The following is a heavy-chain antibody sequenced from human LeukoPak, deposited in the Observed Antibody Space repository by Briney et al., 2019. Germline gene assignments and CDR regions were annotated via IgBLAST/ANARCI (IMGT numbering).Heavy chain of an antibody. CDR3: ARDRLSSGWYSGFDY. J-gene: IGHJ4*02. D-gene: IGHD6-19*01. CDR2: IYYSGST. CDR1: GGSISSYY. Sequence: SETLSLTCTVSGGSISSYYWSWIRQPPGKGLEWIGYIYYSGSTNYNPSLKSRVTISVDTSKNQFSLKLSSVTAANTAGYYCARDRLSSGWYSGFDYWGQGTLVTVSS. V-gene: IGHV4-59*01.